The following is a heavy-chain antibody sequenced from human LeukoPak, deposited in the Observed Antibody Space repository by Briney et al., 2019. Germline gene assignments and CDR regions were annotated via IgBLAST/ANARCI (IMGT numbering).Heavy chain of an antibody. D-gene: IGHD1-26*01. Sequence: GASVKVSFKAPGYTFTSYNMHWVRQAPGQGLEWMGIINPRDGSTNYAQKFQGRVTMTRDRYRSTVYLELSSLRSEDTAVYYCTRPKDSGSHLFLFDYWGQGTLVTVSS. CDR3: TRPKDSGSHLFLFDY. CDR2: INPRDGST. J-gene: IGHJ4*02. CDR1: GYTFTSYN. V-gene: IGHV1-46*01.